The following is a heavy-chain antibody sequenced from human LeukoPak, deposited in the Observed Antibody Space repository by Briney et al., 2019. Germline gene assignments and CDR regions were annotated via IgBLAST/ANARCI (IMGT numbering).Heavy chain of an antibody. CDR2: INNEGNDT. V-gene: IGHV3-74*01. Sequence: GGSLKLSCAASGFTFTTYWMHWVRQVPRKGLIWVSRINNEGNDTNYADSVKGRFTISRDNAKNTLYLQMNSLRAEDTAVYYCARGIYGNFDYWGQGSLVTVSS. J-gene: IGHJ4*02. CDR1: GFTFTTYW. CDR3: ARGIYGNFDY. D-gene: IGHD4-17*01.